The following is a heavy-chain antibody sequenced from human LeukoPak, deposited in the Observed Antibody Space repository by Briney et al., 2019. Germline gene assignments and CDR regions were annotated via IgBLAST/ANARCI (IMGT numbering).Heavy chain of an antibody. Sequence: PGGSLRLSCAASGFTFSSYWMHWVRQAPGKGLVWVSRINSDGSSTSYADSVKGRFTISRDNAKNTLYLQMNSLRAEDTAVYYCARGSVAAADDAFDIWGQGTMVTVSS. D-gene: IGHD6-13*01. CDR1: GFTFSSYW. J-gene: IGHJ3*02. CDR3: ARGSVAAADDAFDI. V-gene: IGHV3-74*01. CDR2: INSDGSST.